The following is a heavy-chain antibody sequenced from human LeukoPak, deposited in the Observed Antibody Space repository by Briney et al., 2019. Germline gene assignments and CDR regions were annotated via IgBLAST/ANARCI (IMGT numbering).Heavy chain of an antibody. Sequence: GGSLRLSCAASGFTFSSYAMSWVRQAPGKGLEWVAVISYDGSNKYYADSVKGRFTISRDNSKNTLYLQMNSLRAEDTAVYYCAKEGYYGSTTGRLKDGMDVWGKGSTVTVSS. D-gene: IGHD3-10*01. CDR2: ISYDGSNK. V-gene: IGHV3-30*18. CDR1: GFTFSSYA. CDR3: AKEGYYGSTTGRLKDGMDV. J-gene: IGHJ6*04.